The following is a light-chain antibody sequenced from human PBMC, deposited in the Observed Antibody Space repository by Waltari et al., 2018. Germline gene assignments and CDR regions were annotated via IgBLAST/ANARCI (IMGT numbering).Light chain of an antibody. CDR1: QSIRSY. V-gene: IGKV1-39*01. Sequence: DIQMTQSPSSLSASVGDRVIITCRASQSIRSYLNWYQQKPGKAPKLLIYTAANFQSGVPSRFSGSGSGTDFTLTIHSLQAEDVAVYYCQQYYNTTWTFGQGTKVEIK. J-gene: IGKJ1*01. CDR3: QQYYNTTWT. CDR2: TAA.